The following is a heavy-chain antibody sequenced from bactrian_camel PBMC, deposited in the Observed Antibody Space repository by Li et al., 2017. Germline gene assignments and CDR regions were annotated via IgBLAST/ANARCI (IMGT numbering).Heavy chain of an antibody. CDR3: AAWAFSVCTVATGLSMNQW. J-gene: IGHJ4*01. CDR1: GFTAEVNS. V-gene: IGHV3S66*01. CDR2: SNASGDS. Sequence: DVQLVESGGASVQAGGSLILSCTSSGFTAEVNSMGWFRQGPGKEREGVARSNASGDSLYADSVKGRFTISRDNSQNTLTLQMNNLKPEDTGMYYCAAWAFSVCTVATGLSMNQWWGQGT. D-gene: IGHD6*01.